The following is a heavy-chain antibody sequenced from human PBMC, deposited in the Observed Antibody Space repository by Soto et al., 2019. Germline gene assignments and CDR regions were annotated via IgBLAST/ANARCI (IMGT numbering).Heavy chain of an antibody. Sequence: PSETLSLTCTVSGGSISSYYWSWIRQPAGKGLGWIGRIYTSGSTNYNPSLKSRVTMSVDTSKNQFSLKLSSVTAADTAVYYCARERGVVVVAATPRSNNWFDPWGQGTLVTVSS. CDR1: GGSISSYY. CDR3: ARERGVVVVAATPRSNNWFDP. V-gene: IGHV4-4*07. CDR2: IYTSGST. J-gene: IGHJ5*02. D-gene: IGHD2-15*01.